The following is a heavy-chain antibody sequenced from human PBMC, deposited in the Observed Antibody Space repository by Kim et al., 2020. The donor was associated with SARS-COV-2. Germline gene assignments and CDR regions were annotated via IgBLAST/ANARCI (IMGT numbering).Heavy chain of an antibody. D-gene: IGHD4-17*01. J-gene: IGHJ4*02. V-gene: IGHV3-33*08. CDR3: ARGLTTVSNCALDY. CDR1: GFTFSSYG. Sequence: GGSLRLSCAASGFTFSSYGMHWVRQAPGKGLEWVAVIWYDGSNKYYADSVKGRFTISRDNSKNTLYLQMNSLRAEDTAVYYCARGLTTVSNCALDYWGQGTLVTVSS. CDR2: IWYDGSNK.